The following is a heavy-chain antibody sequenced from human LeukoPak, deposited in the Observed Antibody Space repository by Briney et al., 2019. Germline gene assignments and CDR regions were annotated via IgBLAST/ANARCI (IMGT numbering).Heavy chain of an antibody. CDR3: ARPTGNGYFSY. D-gene: IGHD3-3*01. Sequence: PGGSLRLSCAASGFTFSSYAMSWVRQAPGKGLEWVSAISGSGGSTYYADSVKGRSTISRDNSKNTLYLQMNSLRAEDTAVYYCARPTGNGYFSYWGQVTLVTVSS. J-gene: IGHJ4*02. CDR1: GFTFSSYA. V-gene: IGHV3-23*01. CDR2: ISGSGGST.